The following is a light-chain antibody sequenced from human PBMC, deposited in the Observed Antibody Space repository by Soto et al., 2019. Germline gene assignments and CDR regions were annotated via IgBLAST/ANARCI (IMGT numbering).Light chain of an antibody. CDR1: QSVPNDY. CDR2: GAS. V-gene: IGKV3-11*01. J-gene: IGKJ5*01. CDR3: QQRRSWPPTIT. Sequence: IVLTQSPCTLSLSPGERATLSCRASQSVPNDYLAWYHQRPGQAPRLLIYGASNRATGVPDRFSGSGSGTDFTLTISSLEPEDFAVYYCQQRRSWPPTITFGQGTRLEIK.